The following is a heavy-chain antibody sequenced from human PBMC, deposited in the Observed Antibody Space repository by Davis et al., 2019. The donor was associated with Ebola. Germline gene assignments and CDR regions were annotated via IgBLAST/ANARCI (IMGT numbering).Heavy chain of an antibody. D-gene: IGHD2-2*01. V-gene: IGHV1-46*01. CDR1: GYTFTSYY. CDR3: ARDLGYCSSTSCPDYYYYMDV. Sequence: ASVKVSCKASGYTFTSYYMHWVRQAPGQGLEWMGIINPSGGSTSYAQKFQGRVTMTRDTSTSTAYMELSSLRSEDTAVYYCARDLGYCSSTSCPDYYYYMDVWGKGTTVTVSS. J-gene: IGHJ6*03. CDR2: INPSGGST.